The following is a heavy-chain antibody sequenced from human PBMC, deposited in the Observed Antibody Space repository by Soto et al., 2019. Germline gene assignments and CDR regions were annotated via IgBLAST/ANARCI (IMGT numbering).Heavy chain of an antibody. CDR3: ARGEEIRFLEWNMYYYYMDV. CDR1: GYTFTSYY. D-gene: IGHD3-3*01. V-gene: IGHV1-46*03. J-gene: IGHJ6*03. CDR2: INPSGGST. Sequence: ASVKVSCKASGYTFTSYYMHWVRQAPGQGLEWMGIINPSGGSTSYAQKFQGRVTMTRDTSTSTVYMELSSLRSEDTAVYYCARGEEIRFLEWNMYYYYMDVWGKGTTVTVSS.